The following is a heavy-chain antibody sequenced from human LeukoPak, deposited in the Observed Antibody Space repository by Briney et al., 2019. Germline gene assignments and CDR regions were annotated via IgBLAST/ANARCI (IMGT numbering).Heavy chain of an antibody. CDR3: ARTGSRSTSPDY. D-gene: IGHD2-2*01. Sequence: ASVKVSCKASGYTFTGYYMHWVRQAPGQGLEWRGWINPNSGGTNYAQKFQGRVTMTRDTSISTAYMELSSLRSDDTAVYYCARTGSRSTSPDYWGQGTLVTVSS. J-gene: IGHJ4*02. CDR1: GYTFTGYY. CDR2: INPNSGGT. V-gene: IGHV1-2*02.